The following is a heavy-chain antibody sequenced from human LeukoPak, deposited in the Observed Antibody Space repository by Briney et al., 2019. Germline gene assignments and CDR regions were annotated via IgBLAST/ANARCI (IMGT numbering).Heavy chain of an antibody. J-gene: IGHJ4*02. V-gene: IGHV1-18*01. CDR3: ARDGSREGYTD. CDR2: INAYKGNT. D-gene: IGHD5-24*01. CDR1: RYTFTSYV. Sequence: ASVKDSCKASRYTFTSYVISWVRQAPGQGLECMGWINAYKGNTNYAQKLQGRDTMTTDTATSTAYMEVRSLRCEETAGYYCARDGSREGYTDWGGGTLLSVCS.